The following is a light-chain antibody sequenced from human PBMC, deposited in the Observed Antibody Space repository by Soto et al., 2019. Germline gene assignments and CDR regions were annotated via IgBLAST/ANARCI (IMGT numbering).Light chain of an antibody. Sequence: QSALTQPASVSGSPGQSITISCTGTSSDVGDYNYVSWYQQLPGKAPKLMIYDVTNRPSGISNRLSGSKSGNTASLTISGLQAEDEADYYCGSFTSSNTYVFGTGTKVTVL. CDR2: DVT. V-gene: IGLV2-14*01. CDR1: SSDVGDYNY. CDR3: GSFTSSNTYV. J-gene: IGLJ1*01.